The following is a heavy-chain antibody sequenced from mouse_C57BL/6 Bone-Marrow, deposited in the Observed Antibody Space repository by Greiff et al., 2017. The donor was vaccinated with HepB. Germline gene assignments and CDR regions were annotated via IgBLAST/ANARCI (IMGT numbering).Heavy chain of an antibody. D-gene: IGHD1-1*01. J-gene: IGHJ1*03. CDR1: GYTFTSYG. CDR3: AKLLYWYFDV. V-gene: IGHV1-81*01. Sequence: VKLMESGAELARPGASVKLSCKASGYTFTSYGISWVKQRTGQGLEWIGEIYPRSGNTYYNEKFKGKATLTADKSSSTAYMELRSLTSEDSAVYFCAKLLYWYFDVWGTETTVTVSS. CDR2: IYPRSGNT.